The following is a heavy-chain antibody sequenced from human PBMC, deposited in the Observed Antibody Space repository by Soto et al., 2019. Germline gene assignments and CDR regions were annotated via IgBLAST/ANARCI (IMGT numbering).Heavy chain of an antibody. J-gene: IGHJ4*02. CDR3: VKEGSGWSYLDH. Sequence: QVQLQESGPGLVKPSETLSLSCVVSSGSISSTNWWSWVRQPPGRGLEWIGAIYHSGSINYNPSLRSRVTISVDKSKNQFSRNLISVTAADTAVYFCVKEGSGWSYLDHWGQGILVTVSS. CDR2: IYHSGSI. D-gene: IGHD6-19*01. CDR1: SGSISSTNW. V-gene: IGHV4-4*02.